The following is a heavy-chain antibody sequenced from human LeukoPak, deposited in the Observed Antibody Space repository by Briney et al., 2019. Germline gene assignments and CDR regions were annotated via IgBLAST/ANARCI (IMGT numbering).Heavy chain of an antibody. CDR1: GASVSSFY. V-gene: IGHV4-4*09. D-gene: IGHD3-10*01. CDR3: ARRSPEYDTNGFYYGGFDY. Sequence: SGTLSLTCTVSGASVSSFYWSWIRQTPGKGLELIGYFYNSGSSNYNPSLKSRVTFAVDTSKNQFSLNLNSVTAADTAVYYCARRSPEYDTNGFYYGGFDYWGPGTLVSVSS. J-gene: IGHJ4*01. CDR2: FYNSGSS.